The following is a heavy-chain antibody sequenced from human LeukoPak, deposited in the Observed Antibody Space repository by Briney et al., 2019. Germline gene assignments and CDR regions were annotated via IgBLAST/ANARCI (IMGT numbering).Heavy chain of an antibody. CDR2: ISGSGGST. CDR3: AKDPRYCTNGVCYRDY. V-gene: IGHV3-23*01. CDR1: GFTFSSYA. Sequence: GGSLRLSCAASGFTFSSYAMSWVRQAPGKGLEWVSAISGSGGSTYYADSMKGRFTISRDNSKNTLYLQMNSLRAEDTAVYYCAKDPRYCTNGVCYRDYWGQGTLVTVSS. J-gene: IGHJ4*02. D-gene: IGHD2-8*01.